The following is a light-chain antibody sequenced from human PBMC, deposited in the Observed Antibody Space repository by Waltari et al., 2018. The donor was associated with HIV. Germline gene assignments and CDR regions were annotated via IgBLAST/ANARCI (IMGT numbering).Light chain of an antibody. CDR3: ASWDDSLNGVI. Sequence: QSVLTQPPSASGTPGQRVTISCSGSNSNIGTRPVNWYQQLAGSAPKLLIYRSDLRPSGVPDRFSGSKSATSASLAISGIQSEDEATYYCASWDDSLNGVIFCGGTELTVL. CDR2: RSD. CDR1: NSNIGTRP. V-gene: IGLV1-44*01. J-gene: IGLJ2*01.